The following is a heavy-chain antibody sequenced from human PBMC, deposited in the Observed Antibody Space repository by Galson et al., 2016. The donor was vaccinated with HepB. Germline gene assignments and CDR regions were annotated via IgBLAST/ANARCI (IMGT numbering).Heavy chain of an antibody. J-gene: IGHJ2*01. CDR3: ARGPLRRPWYFAL. CDR1: GYTFPSYG. V-gene: IGHV1-18*01. CDR2: ISPYNGDT. D-gene: IGHD4-17*01. Sequence: SVKVSCKASGYTFPSYGISWVRQAPGQGLEWMGWISPYNGDTIYAQNLQGRVTMTTDTSTTTANMELRGLRSDDTAVYYCARGPLRRPWYFALWGRGTLVTVSS.